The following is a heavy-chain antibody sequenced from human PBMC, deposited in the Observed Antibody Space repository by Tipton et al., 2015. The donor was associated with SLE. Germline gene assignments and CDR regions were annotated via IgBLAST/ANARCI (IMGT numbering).Heavy chain of an antibody. Sequence: TLSLTCAVYGGSFSGYYWSWIRQPPGKWLEWIGEIKHSGSTNYNPSLKSRVTISVDTSKNQFSLKLSSVTAADTAVYYCASGNPSLFDYWGQGTLVTVSS. V-gene: IGHV4-34*01. CDR1: GGSFSGYY. CDR2: IKHSGST. D-gene: IGHD1-14*01. J-gene: IGHJ4*02. CDR3: ASGNPSLFDY.